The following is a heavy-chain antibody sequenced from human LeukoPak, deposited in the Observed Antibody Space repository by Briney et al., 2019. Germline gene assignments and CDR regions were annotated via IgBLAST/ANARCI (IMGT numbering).Heavy chain of an antibody. CDR2: IYYTGTT. CDR1: GGSVTSGTYY. V-gene: IGHV4-61*01. J-gene: IGHJ4*02. CDR3: ASPGPDYGDYAYAY. Sequence: PSETLSLTCSVSGGSVTSGTYYWTWIRQSAWKGLEWIGYIYYTGTTNYNPSLKSRVTISLDTSKNQFTLRVSSVTAADTGTYYCASPGPDYGDYAYAYWGQGSLVTVSS. D-gene: IGHD4-17*01.